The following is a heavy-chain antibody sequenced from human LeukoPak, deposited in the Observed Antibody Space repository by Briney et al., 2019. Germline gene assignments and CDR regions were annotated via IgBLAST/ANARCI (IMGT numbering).Heavy chain of an antibody. CDR2: VYYTGST. CDR1: GGSITNYY. D-gene: IGHD3-10*01. V-gene: IGHV4-59*01. Sequence: SETLSLTCTVSGGSITNYYWNWIWQSPGKGLEWIGYVYYTGSTDYSPSLKGRVAMSVDTSNNQFSLNLTSVTAADTAVYYCARANPPECDSLRCYGNWFDPWGQGTLVTVSS. J-gene: IGHJ5*02. CDR3: ARANPPECDSLRCYGNWFDP.